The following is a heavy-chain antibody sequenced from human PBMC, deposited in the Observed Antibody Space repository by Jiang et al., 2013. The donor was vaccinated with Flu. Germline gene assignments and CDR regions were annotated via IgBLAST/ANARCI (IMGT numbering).Heavy chain of an antibody. Sequence: LVESGGGVVQPGRSLRLSCAASGFTFSSYGMHWVRQAPGKGLEWVAVIWYDGSNKYYADSVKGRFTISRDNFKNTLYLQMNSLRAEDTAVYYCARDMFGAAVAGYFDYWGQGTLVTVSS. D-gene: IGHD6-19*01. V-gene: IGHV3-30*19. CDR1: GFTFSSYG. J-gene: IGHJ4*02. CDR3: ARDMFGAAVAGYFDY. CDR2: IWYDGSNK.